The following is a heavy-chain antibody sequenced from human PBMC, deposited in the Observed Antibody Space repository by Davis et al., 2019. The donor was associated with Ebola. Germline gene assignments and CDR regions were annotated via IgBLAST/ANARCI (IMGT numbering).Heavy chain of an antibody. V-gene: IGHV3-7*01. CDR1: GFTSSSYW. J-gene: IGHJ5*02. D-gene: IGHD4-17*01. CDR3: ATPMTTVTTGWFDP. Sequence: GGSLRLSCAASGFTSSSYWMSWVRQAPGKGLEWVANIKQDGSDKYYVDSVKGRFTISRDNAKNSLYLQMNSLRAEDTAVYYCATPMTTVTTGWFDPWGQGTLVTVSS. CDR2: IKQDGSDK.